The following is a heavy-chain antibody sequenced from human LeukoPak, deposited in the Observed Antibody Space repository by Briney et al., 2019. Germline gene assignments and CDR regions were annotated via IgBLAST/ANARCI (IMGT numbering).Heavy chain of an antibody. CDR2: IIPIFGTA. Sequence: WVKVSCKASGGTFSSYAISWVRQAPGQGLEWVGGIIPIFGTANYAQKFQGRVTITADESTSTAYMELSSLRSEDTAVYYCARGTTRVNSYDFWSGYPRGCFDYWGQGTLVTVSS. CDR3: ARGTTRVNSYDFWSGYPRGCFDY. D-gene: IGHD3-3*01. CDR1: GGTFSSYA. J-gene: IGHJ4*02. V-gene: IGHV1-69*01.